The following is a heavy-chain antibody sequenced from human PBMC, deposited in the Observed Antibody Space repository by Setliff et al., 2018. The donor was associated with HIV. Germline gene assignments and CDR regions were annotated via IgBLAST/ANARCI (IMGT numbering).Heavy chain of an antibody. D-gene: IGHD3-3*01. Sequence: SGPTLVNPTETLTLTCTVSGFSLSNARMGVSWIRQPPGKALEWLAHIFSNDEKSYSTSLKSRLTISKDTSKSPVVLTMTNMDPLDTATYYCARTPTREWFLRAYFDYWGQGTLVTVSS. CDR2: IFSNDEK. V-gene: IGHV2-26*01. J-gene: IGHJ4*02. CDR3: ARTPTREWFLRAYFDY. CDR1: GFSLSNARMG.